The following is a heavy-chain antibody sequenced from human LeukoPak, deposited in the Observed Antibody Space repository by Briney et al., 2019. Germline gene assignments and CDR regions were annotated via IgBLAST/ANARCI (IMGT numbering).Heavy chain of an antibody. V-gene: IGHV4-59*08. CDR1: GGSISTYY. CDR3: ARHGSSASSGWYRLDY. CDR2: FDHSGNT. J-gene: IGHJ4*02. Sequence: SETLSLTCTVSGGSISTYYWSWIRQPPGKRLEWIGYFDHSGNTNYNPSLKSRVTISEDTSKNEFSLKLSSVTASDTAVYYCARHGSSASSGWYRLDYWGQGTLVTVSS. D-gene: IGHD6-19*01.